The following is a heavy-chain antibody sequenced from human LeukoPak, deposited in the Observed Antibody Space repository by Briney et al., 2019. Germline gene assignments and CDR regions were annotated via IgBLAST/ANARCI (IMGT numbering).Heavy chain of an antibody. Sequence: PGGSLRLSCAASGFTFSSYSMNWVRQAPGKGLEWVSYISSSSSTIYYADSVKGRFTISRDNAKNSLYLQMNSLRAEDTAVYYCARDYYDSSGPNDYWGQGTLVTVSS. D-gene: IGHD3-22*01. CDR2: ISSSSSTI. J-gene: IGHJ4*02. V-gene: IGHV3-48*04. CDR1: GFTFSSYS. CDR3: ARDYYDSSGPNDY.